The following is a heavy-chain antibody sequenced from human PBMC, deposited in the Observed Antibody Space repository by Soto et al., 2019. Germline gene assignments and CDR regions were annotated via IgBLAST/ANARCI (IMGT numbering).Heavy chain of an antibody. CDR3: ATARGYSGYDLNY. CDR1: GGTFSSYT. D-gene: IGHD5-12*01. CDR2: IIPILGIA. Sequence: ASVKLSCKASGGTFSSYTISWVRQAPGQGLEWMGRIIPILGIANYAQKFQGRVTITADKSTSTAYMELSSLRSEDTAVYYCATARGYSGYDLNYWGQGTLVTVSS. V-gene: IGHV1-69*02. J-gene: IGHJ4*02.